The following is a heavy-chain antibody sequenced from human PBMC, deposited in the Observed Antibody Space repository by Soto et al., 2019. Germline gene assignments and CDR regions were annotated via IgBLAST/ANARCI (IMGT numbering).Heavy chain of an antibody. D-gene: IGHD1-7*01. V-gene: IGHV1-69*13. J-gene: IGHJ6*02. CDR3: ARDKGTTGYYYGMDV. Sequence: SVKVSCKASGGTLTISSHGISWVRQAPGQGLEWMGGIIAMFGTANYAQKFQGRVTITADESTSTAYMELSRLRSDDTAVYYCARDKGTTGYYYGMDVWGQGTTVTVSS. CDR2: IIAMFGTA. CDR1: GGTLTISSHG.